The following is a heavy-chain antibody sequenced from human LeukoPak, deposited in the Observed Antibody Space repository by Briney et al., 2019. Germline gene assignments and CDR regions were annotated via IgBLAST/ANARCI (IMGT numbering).Heavy chain of an antibody. V-gene: IGHV3-23*01. CDR1: GFSLTTYG. CDR3: AKDSHSGYFDY. Sequence: QPGGSLRLSCAASGFSLTTYGMSWVRQSPGKGLEWVSGIGGYDHSTYYPDSLKGRFTISKDTSKNTLYLQMNSLTAGDTAVYYCAKDSHSGYFDYWGQGTLVTVSS. D-gene: IGHD1-26*01. J-gene: IGHJ4*02. CDR2: IGGYDHST.